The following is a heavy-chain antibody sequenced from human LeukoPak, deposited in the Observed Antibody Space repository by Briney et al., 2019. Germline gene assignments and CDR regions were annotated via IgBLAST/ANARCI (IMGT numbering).Heavy chain of an antibody. J-gene: IGHJ4*02. CDR1: GYTFTSYG. CDR3: ARVAHDYVWGSYRRRFDY. D-gene: IGHD3-16*02. CDR2: ISAYNGNT. V-gene: IGHV1-18*01. Sequence: ASVNVSCKASGYTFTSYGISWVRQAPGQGLEWMGWISAYNGNTNYAQKLQGRVTMTTDTSTSTAYMELRSLRSDDTAVYYCARVAHDYVWGSYRRRFDYWGQGTLVTVSS.